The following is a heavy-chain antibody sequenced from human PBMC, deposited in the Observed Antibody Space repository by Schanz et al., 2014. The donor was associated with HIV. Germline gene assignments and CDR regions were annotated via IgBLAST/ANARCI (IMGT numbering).Heavy chain of an antibody. J-gene: IGHJ6*02. D-gene: IGHD6-6*01. CDR3: ANTEYPYSSSSDYYYGMDV. Sequence: QVQLVESGGSVVQPGRSLRLSCAASGFTFSSYAMHWVRQAPGKGLEWVAVIWYDGSNKYYADSVKGRFTISRDNSKNTLYLQMNSLRAQDTAVYYCANTEYPYSSSSDYYYGMDVWGQGTTVTVSS. V-gene: IGHV3-33*06. CDR1: GFTFSSYA. CDR2: IWYDGSNK.